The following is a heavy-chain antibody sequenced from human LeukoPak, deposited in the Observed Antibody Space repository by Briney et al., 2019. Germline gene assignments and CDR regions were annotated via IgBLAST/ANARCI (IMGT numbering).Heavy chain of an antibody. J-gene: IGHJ4*02. CDR1: GVTVNSNY. Sequence: PGGSLRLSCAASGVTVNSNYMSWVRQAPGKGLEWVSIIYSDGTAYYADSVKGRLTISRDNSKNTLYLQLNSLRAEDTAVYYCARVLRGYDSSAYYFDYFDYWGQGTLVTVSS. CDR2: IYSDGTA. D-gene: IGHD3-22*01. V-gene: IGHV3-66*01. CDR3: ARVLRGYDSSAYYFDYFDY.